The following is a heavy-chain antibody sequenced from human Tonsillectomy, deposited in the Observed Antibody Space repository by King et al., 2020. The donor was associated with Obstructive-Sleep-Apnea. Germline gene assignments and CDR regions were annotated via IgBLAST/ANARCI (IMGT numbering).Heavy chain of an antibody. Sequence: VQLVESGGGLVQPGGSLRLSCAASGFTFRSYSMNWVRQAPGKGLEWVSYISSSSSTIYYADSVKGRFTISRDNAKNSLYLQMNSLRAEDTAVYYCARGGTRRDWPYNWFDPWGQGTLVTVSS. V-gene: IGHV3-48*01. CDR2: ISSSSSTI. J-gene: IGHJ5*02. CDR3: ARGGTRRDWPYNWFDP. D-gene: IGHD5-24*01. CDR1: GFTFRSYS.